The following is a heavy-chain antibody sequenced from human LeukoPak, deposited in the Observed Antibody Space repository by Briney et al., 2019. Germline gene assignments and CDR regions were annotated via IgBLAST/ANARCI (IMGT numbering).Heavy chain of an antibody. J-gene: IGHJ3*02. V-gene: IGHV3-21*01. CDR1: GFTFSSYS. Sequence: GGSLRLSCAASGFTFSSYSMTWVRQAPGKGLEWVSSISSSSSYIYYADSVKGRFTISRDNSKNTLYLQMNSLRAEDTAVYYCANLAGAVAGEFDAFDIWGQGTMVTVSS. CDR2: ISSSSSYI. CDR3: ANLAGAVAGEFDAFDI. D-gene: IGHD6-19*01.